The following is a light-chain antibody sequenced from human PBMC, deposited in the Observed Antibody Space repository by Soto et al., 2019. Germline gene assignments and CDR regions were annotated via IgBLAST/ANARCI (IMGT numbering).Light chain of an antibody. V-gene: IGKV3-15*01. CDR2: RAS. CDR1: QSVNTN. CDR3: HQYNDLPPLT. Sequence: TVRTKSAAPLSVSPGERTTLSCRASQSVNTNLAWYQQKPGQAPRLLIFRASIRATGVPDRFSGSGSGTEFTLSISSLQSEDSAVYYCHQYNDLPPLTFGGGTKVDIK. J-gene: IGKJ4*01.